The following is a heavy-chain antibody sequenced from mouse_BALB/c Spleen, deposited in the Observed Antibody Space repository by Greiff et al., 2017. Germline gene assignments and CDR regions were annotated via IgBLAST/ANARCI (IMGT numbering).Heavy chain of an antibody. CDR2: ISNGGGST. CDR1: GFTFSSYT. Sequence: EVKVVESGGGLVQPGGSLKLSCAASGFTFSSYTMSWVRQTPEKRLEWVAYISNGGGSTYYPDTVKGRFTISRDNAKNTLYLQMSSLKSEDTAMYYCATYYGNYWYFDVWGAGTTVTVSS. D-gene: IGHD2-10*01. V-gene: IGHV5-12-2*01. J-gene: IGHJ1*01. CDR3: ATYYGNYWYFDV.